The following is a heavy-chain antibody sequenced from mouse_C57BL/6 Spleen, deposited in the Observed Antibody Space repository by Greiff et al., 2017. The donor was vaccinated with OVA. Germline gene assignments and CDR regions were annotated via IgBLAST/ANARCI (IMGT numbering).Heavy chain of an antibody. CDR1: GYSITSGYY. J-gene: IGHJ4*01. CDR3: ARGYGYDPYAMDY. CDR2: ISYDGSN. D-gene: IGHD2-2*01. Sequence: EESGPGLVKPSQSLSLTCSVTGYSITSGYYWNWIRQFPGNKLEWMGYISYDGSNNYNPSLKNRISITRDTSKNQFFLKLNSVTTEDTATYYCARGYGYDPYAMDYWGQGTSVTVSS. V-gene: IGHV3-6*01.